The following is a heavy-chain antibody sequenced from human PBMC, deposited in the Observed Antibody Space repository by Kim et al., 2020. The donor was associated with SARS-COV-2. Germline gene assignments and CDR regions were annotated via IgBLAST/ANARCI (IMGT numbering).Heavy chain of an antibody. J-gene: IGHJ6*02. CDR3: ARGGAYSSSPSLMSAYYYYGMDV. CDR1: GYTFTSYD. V-gene: IGHV1-8*01. D-gene: IGHD6-13*01. CDR2: MNPNSGNT. Sequence: ASVKVSCKASGYTFTSYDINWVRQATGQGLEWMGWMNPNSGNTGYAQKFQGRVTMTRNTSISTAYMELSSLRSEDTAVYYCARGGAYSSSPSLMSAYYYYGMDVWGQGTTVTVSS.